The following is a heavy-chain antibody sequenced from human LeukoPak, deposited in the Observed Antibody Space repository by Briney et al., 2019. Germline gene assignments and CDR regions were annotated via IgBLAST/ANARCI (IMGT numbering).Heavy chain of an antibody. Sequence: GGSLRLSCAASGFTFDDYGMSWVRQAPGKRLEWASGINWNGGSKGYADSVKGRFTISRDSAKNSLYLQMNSLRAEDTALYYCARGFGSRSYTIFDYWGRGTLVTVSS. V-gene: IGHV3-20*04. D-gene: IGHD3-10*01. CDR2: INWNGGSK. J-gene: IGHJ4*02. CDR3: ARGFGSRSYTIFDY. CDR1: GFTFDDYG.